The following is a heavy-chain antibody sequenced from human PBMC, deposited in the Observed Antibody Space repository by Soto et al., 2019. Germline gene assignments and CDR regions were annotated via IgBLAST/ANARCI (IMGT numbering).Heavy chain of an antibody. V-gene: IGHV3-33*01. CDR2: IWYDGSNK. CDR3: ARELGGGVGVITDGYAFDI. Sequence: QVQLVESGGGVVQPGRSLRLSCAASGFTFSSYGMHWVRQAPGKGLEWVAVIWYDGSNKYYADCVKGRFTISRDNSKNTLYLQMNSLRAEDTAVYYCARELGGGVGVITDGYAFDIWGQGTMVTVSS. D-gene: IGHD3-22*01. CDR1: GFTFSSYG. J-gene: IGHJ3*02.